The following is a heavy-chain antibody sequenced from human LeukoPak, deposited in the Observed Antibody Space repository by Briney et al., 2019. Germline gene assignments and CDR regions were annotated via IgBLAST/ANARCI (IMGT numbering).Heavy chain of an antibody. CDR1: GFTFSSYA. CDR2: IKQDGSEE. Sequence: GGSLRLSCAASGFTFSSYAMSWVRQAPGKGLEWVANIKQDGSEEYYVDSVKGRFTISRDNTKNSLYLQMNSLRAEDTAVYYCAREGYSSGLIPDYWGQGTLVTVSS. V-gene: IGHV3-7*01. J-gene: IGHJ4*02. D-gene: IGHD6-19*01. CDR3: AREGYSSGLIPDY.